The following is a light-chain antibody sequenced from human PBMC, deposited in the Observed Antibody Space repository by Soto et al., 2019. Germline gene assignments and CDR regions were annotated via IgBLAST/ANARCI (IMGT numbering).Light chain of an antibody. Sequence: DIQMTQSPSTLSASVGDRVTITCRASHSISSCLAWYQQKPGKAPKLLIYKASSLESGVPSRFSGSGSGTEFTLTISSLQPDDFATYYCQQYNSYSRTFGQGTKV. CDR3: QQYNSYSRT. J-gene: IGKJ1*01. V-gene: IGKV1-5*03. CDR1: HSISSC. CDR2: KAS.